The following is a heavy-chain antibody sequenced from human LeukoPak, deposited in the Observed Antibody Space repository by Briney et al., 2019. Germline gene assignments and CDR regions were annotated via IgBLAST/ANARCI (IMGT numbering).Heavy chain of an antibody. CDR3: ARDPRRGWAPWAFDI. Sequence: ASVKVSSKASGYTFTSYGISWVRQAPGQGLEWMGWISAYNGNTNYAQKLQGRVTMTTDTSTSTAYMELRSLRSEDTAVYYCARDPRRGWAPWAFDIWGQGTMVTVSS. CDR1: GYTFTSYG. D-gene: IGHD1-26*01. CDR2: ISAYNGNT. V-gene: IGHV1-18*01. J-gene: IGHJ3*02.